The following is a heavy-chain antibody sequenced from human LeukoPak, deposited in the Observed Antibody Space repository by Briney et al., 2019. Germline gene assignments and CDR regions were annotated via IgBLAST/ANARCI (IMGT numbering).Heavy chain of an antibody. D-gene: IGHD2-2*01. CDR1: GFTFSSYV. CDR3: ARWVPPAQRYLDY. J-gene: IGHJ4*02. CDR2: ISGSGGST. Sequence: PGGSLRLSCAASGFTFSSYVMSWVRQAPGKGGEWVLDISGSGGSTYFADSVKGRFTISRDNSKNTLYLQMNSLRDEDTAVYFCARWVPPAQRYLDYWGQGALVPVSS. V-gene: IGHV3-23*01.